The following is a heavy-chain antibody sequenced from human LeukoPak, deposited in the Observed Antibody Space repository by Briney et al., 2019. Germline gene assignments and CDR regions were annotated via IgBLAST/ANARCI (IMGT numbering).Heavy chain of an antibody. CDR1: GGTFSSYA. Sequence: GASVKVSCKASGGTFSSYAISWLRQAPGQGLEWMGGIIPIFGTANYAQKFQGRVTITTDESTSTAYMELSSLRSEDTAVYYCARDDGSGWYPRLDYWGQGTLVTVSS. D-gene: IGHD6-19*01. J-gene: IGHJ4*02. CDR2: IIPIFGTA. V-gene: IGHV1-69*05. CDR3: ARDDGSGWYPRLDY.